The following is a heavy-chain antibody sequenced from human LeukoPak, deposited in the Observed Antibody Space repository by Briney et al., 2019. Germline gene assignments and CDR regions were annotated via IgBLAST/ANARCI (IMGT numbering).Heavy chain of an antibody. CDR2: IKEDGSKK. CDR3: ARDEVGGSCAY. Sequence: SGGSLRLSCVVSGFTFSRYWMSWVRQAPGKGLEWVANIKEDGSKKDYVDSVKGRFTISRDNAKNSLYLEMNSLRAEDTAVYYCARDEVGGSCAYWGQGTLVTVSS. V-gene: IGHV3-7*01. D-gene: IGHD1-26*01. CDR1: GFTFSRYW. J-gene: IGHJ4*02.